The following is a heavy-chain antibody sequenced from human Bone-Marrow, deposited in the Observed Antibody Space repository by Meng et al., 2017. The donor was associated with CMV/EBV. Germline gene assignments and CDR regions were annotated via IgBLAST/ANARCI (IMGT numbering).Heavy chain of an antibody. Sequence: SETLSLTCAVYGGSFSGYSWTWIRQSPGKGLEWIGDISDSGSTNYNPSLKSRLSILLDTSRNQFSLKLTSVTAADTAVYYCARGAPGHWGQGTLVTVSS. V-gene: IGHV4-34*01. J-gene: IGHJ4*02. CDR2: ISDSGST. CDR1: GGSFSGYS. CDR3: ARGAPGH.